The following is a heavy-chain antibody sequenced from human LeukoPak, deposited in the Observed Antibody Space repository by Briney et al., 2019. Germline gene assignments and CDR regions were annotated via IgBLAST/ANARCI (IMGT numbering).Heavy chain of an antibody. D-gene: IGHD3-10*01. V-gene: IGHV3-23*01. Sequence: PGGSLRLSCAASGFSFSSSVMRWVRQAPGKGLEWVSSVGSGGNTYYAGAVKGRFTISRDNSKNTLYVQMNSLRAEDTAVYYCAKGHYYGSGSLSYWGQGTLVTVSS. CDR3: AKGHYYGSGSLSY. CDR2: VGSGGNT. J-gene: IGHJ4*02. CDR1: GFSFSSSV.